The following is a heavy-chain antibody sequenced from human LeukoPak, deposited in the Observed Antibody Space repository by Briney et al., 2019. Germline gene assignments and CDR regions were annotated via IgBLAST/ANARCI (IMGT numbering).Heavy chain of an antibody. D-gene: IGHD2-2*01. V-gene: IGHV4-61*08. CDR1: GGSISSGDYY. CDR3: ARDRVLGYCSSTSCYGVAFDI. CDR2: IYYSGST. J-gene: IGHJ3*02. Sequence: SETLSLTCTVSGGSISSGDYYWSWIRQPPGKGLEWIGYIYYSGSTNYNPSLKSRVTISVDTSKNQFSLKLSSVTAADTAVYYCARDRVLGYCSSTSCYGVAFDIWGQGTMVTVSS.